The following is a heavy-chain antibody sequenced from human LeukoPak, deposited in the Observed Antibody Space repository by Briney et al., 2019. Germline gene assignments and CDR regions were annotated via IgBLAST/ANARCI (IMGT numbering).Heavy chain of an antibody. J-gene: IGHJ4*02. D-gene: IGHD5-12*01. V-gene: IGHV3-23*01. Sequence: GGSMRLSCAASGFTFSSYAMSWVRQAPGKGLEWVSVISGSGGDTDYADSVKGRFTISRDNSKNTLYLQMNSLRAEDTAIYYCAKSRVGYDYWGQGTLVTVSS. CDR1: GFTFSSYA. CDR2: ISGSGGDT. CDR3: AKSRVGYDY.